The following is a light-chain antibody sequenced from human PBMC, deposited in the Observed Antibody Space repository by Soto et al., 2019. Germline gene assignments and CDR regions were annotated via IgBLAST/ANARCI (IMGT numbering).Light chain of an antibody. CDR3: AAWDDTLRGRV. J-gene: IGLJ3*02. CDR2: RNN. V-gene: IGLV1-47*01. CDR1: SSNIGSNY. Sequence: QSVLTQPPSASGTPGQRVTISCSGSSSNIGSNYVFWYQQLPGTAPKLLMYRNNQRPSGVPDRFSDSKSGTSASLAISGLRSEDEAHYYCAAWDDTLRGRVFGGGTKLTAL.